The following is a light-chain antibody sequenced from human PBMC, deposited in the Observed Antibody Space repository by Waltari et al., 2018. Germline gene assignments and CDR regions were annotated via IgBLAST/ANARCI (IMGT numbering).Light chain of an antibody. J-gene: IGKJ1*01. CDR2: AAS. V-gene: IGKV1-9*01. Sequence: DIQLTQPPSFLPASVGDRVTTTCRASQGINSNLAWYQQRPGKAPQLLIYAASTLQSGVPSTFSGSGSGTEFTLTISSLQPEDFATYYCQQLNSYPRTFGQGTKVEIK. CDR3: QQLNSYPRT. CDR1: QGINSN.